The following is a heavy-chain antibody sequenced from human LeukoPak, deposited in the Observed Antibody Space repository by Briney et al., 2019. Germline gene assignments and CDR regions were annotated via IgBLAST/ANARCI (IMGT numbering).Heavy chain of an antibody. V-gene: IGHV1-8*01. D-gene: IGHD5-24*01. J-gene: IGHJ4*02. Sequence: ASVKVSRKASEYTFTSYNINWVRQATGQGLEWMGWMNPNSGNTGYAQKFQGRVTMTRNTSISTAYMELSSLRSEDTAVYYCARGLWVQRWLQSGLGYWGQGTLVTVSS. CDR1: EYTFTSYN. CDR2: MNPNSGNT. CDR3: ARGLWVQRWLQSGLGY.